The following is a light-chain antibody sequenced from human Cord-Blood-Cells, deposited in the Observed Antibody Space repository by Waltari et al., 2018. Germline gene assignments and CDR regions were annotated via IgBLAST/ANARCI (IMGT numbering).Light chain of an antibody. CDR2: KVS. CDR1: QSLVHSDGNTY. V-gene: IGKV2-30*02. J-gene: IGKJ3*01. Sequence: DVVMTQSPLSLPVTLGQPASISCRSSQSLVHSDGNTYLNWFQQRPGQSPRRLIYKVSNRDSGVPDRFSGSVSGTDFTLKISRVEAEDVGVYYCMQGTHWLTFGPGTKVDIK. CDR3: MQGTHWLT.